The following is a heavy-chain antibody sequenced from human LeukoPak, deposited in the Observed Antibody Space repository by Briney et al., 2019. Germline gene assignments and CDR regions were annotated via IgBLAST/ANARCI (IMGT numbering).Heavy chain of an antibody. V-gene: IGHV1-2*02. Sequence: ASVKVPCKASGYTFTGYYMHWVRQAPGQGLEWMGWINPNSGGTNYAQKLQGRVTMTTDTSTSTAYMELRSLRSDDTAVYYCARDRGTRGVLGYWGQGTLVTVSS. D-gene: IGHD3-10*01. J-gene: IGHJ4*02. CDR2: INPNSGGT. CDR3: ARDRGTRGVLGY. CDR1: GYTFTGYY.